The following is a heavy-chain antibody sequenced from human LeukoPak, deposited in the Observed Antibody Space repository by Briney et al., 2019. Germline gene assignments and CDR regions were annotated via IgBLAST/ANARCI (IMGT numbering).Heavy chain of an antibody. CDR2: IIPILGIA. J-gene: IGHJ3*02. D-gene: IGHD3-22*01. Sequence: SVKVSCKASGYTFTHYAINWVRQAPGQGLEWMGRIIPILGIANYAQKFQGRVTITADKSTSTAYMEPSSLRSEDTAVYYCARDDYYDSSGYYRAWAFDIWGQGTMVTVSS. V-gene: IGHV1-69*04. CDR1: GYTFTHYA. CDR3: ARDDYYDSSGYYRAWAFDI.